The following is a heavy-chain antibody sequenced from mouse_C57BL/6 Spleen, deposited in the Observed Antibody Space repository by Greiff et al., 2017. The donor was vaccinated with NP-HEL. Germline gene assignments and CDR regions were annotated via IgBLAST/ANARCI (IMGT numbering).Heavy chain of an antibody. CDR2: INPSSGYT. Sequence: VQLQQSGAELARPGASVKMSCKASGYTFTSYTMHWVKQRPGQGLEWIGYINPSSGYTKYNQKFKDKATLTADKSSSTAYMQLSSLTSEDSAVYYCARSIYGSAMDYWGQGTSVTVSS. V-gene: IGHV1-4*01. J-gene: IGHJ4*01. CDR1: GYTFTSYT. D-gene: IGHD1-1*01. CDR3: ARSIYGSAMDY.